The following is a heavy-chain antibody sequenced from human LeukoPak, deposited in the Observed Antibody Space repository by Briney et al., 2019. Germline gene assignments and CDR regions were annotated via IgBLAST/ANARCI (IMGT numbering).Heavy chain of an antibody. CDR1: GYTFTGYY. V-gene: IGHV1-2*02. Sequence: ASVKVSCKASGYTFTGYYMHWVLQAPGQGLEWVGWINPNSGGTNYAQKFQGRVTMTRDTSISTAYMELSRLRSDDTAVYYCARTRSSWYRYYFDYWGQGTLVTVSS. J-gene: IGHJ4*02. CDR3: ARTRSSWYRYYFDY. D-gene: IGHD6-13*01. CDR2: INPNSGGT.